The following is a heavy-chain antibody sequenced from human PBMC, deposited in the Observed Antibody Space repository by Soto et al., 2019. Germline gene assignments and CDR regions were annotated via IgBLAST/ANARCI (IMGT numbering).Heavy chain of an antibody. Sequence: PGGSLRLSCAASGFTFSSYWMSWVRQAPGKGLEWVANIKQDGSEKYYVDSVKGRFTISRDNAKNSLYLQMNSLRAEDTAVYYCARGIRFGELSTRYYYYYMDVWGKGTTVTVSS. V-gene: IGHV3-7*01. J-gene: IGHJ6*03. CDR3: ARGIRFGELSTRYYYYYMDV. D-gene: IGHD3-10*01. CDR2: IKQDGSEK. CDR1: GFTFSSYW.